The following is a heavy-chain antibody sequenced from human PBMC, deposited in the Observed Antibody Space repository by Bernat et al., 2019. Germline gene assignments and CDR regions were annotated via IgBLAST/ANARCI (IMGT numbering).Heavy chain of an antibody. V-gene: IGHV4-31*03. D-gene: IGHD3-16*02. Sequence: QLQLQESGPRLVEPSQTLSLACTVTGASIAGGSYHWSWVHQYPGKGLEWIGFVSTSGSTSYNPSLKSRLSISLETSKNQFSVSLTSVTAADTAVYYCAKGDHLGELSHWGQGALVTVSS. J-gene: IGHJ4*02. CDR1: GASIAGGSYH. CDR3: AKGDHLGELSH. CDR2: VSTSGST.